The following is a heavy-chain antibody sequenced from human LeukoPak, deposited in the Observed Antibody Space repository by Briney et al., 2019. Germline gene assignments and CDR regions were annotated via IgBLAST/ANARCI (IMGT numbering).Heavy chain of an antibody. V-gene: IGHV4-38-2*02. D-gene: IGHD3-9*01. Sequence: SETLSLTCTVSGYSISSGYYWGWIRPPPGKGLEWIGSIYHSGSTYYNPSLKSRVTISVDTSKNQFSLKLSSVTAADTAVYYCARDFDMDYWGQGTLVTVSS. J-gene: IGHJ4*02. CDR2: IYHSGST. CDR1: GYSISSGYY. CDR3: ARDFDMDY.